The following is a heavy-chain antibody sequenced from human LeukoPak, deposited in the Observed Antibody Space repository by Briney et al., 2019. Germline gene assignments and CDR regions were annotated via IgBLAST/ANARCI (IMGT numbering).Heavy chain of an antibody. CDR2: IIPILGIA. V-gene: IGHV1-69*04. D-gene: IGHD1-26*01. J-gene: IGHJ4*02. CDR3: ASSGSSWWAFDY. Sequence: GASVKVSCKASGGTFSSYAISWVRQAPGQGLEWMGRIIPILGIANYAQKFQGRVTITADKSTSTAYMELSSLRSEDTAVYYCASSGSSWWAFDYWGQGTLVTVSS. CDR1: GGTFSSYA.